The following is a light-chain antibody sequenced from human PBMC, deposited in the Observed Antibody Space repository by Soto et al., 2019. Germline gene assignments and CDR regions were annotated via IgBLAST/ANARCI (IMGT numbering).Light chain of an antibody. J-gene: IGLJ1*01. CDR3: CSYTSSSTYV. CDR2: DVS. Sequence: QSALTQPASVSGSPGQSIIISCTGTSSDVGAYNYVSWFQQYPGKAPKLMIYDVSNRPSGVSNRFSGSKSGNTASLTISGLQAEDEADYYCCSYTSSSTYVFGTGTKVTVL. CDR1: SSDVGAYNY. V-gene: IGLV2-14*01.